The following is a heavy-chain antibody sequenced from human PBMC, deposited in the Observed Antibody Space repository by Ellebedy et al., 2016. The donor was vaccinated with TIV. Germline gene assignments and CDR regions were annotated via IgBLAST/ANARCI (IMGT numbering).Heavy chain of an antibody. CDR1: GFTFSGRW. CDR3: ARDADGYDY. V-gene: IGHV3-7*01. CDR2: IKEDGSAD. Sequence: PGGSLRLSCAASGFTFSGRWMSWVRQAPGKGLEWVANIKEDGSADYYVDSVKGRFTISRDNSKNSLYLQMNSLRGEDTAVYYCARDADGYDYWGQGTLVTVSS. J-gene: IGHJ4*02. D-gene: IGHD6-13*01.